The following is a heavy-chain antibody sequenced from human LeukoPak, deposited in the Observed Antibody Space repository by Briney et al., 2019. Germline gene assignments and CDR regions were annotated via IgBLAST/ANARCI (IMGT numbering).Heavy chain of an antibody. J-gene: IGHJ6*02. D-gene: IGHD2/OR15-2a*01. V-gene: IGHV4-59*08. CDR3: ASTNFLLGYYYYGMDV. CDR1: GGAISSYY. Sequence: SETLSLTCTVSGGAISSYYWSWIRQPPGKGLEWIGYIYYSGSTNYNPSLKSRVTISVDTSKNQFSLKLSSVTAADTAVYYCASTNFLLGYYYYGMDVWGPGTTVTVS. CDR2: IYYSGST.